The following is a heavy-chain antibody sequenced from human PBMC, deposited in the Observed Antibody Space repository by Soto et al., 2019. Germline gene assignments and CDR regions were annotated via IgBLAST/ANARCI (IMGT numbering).Heavy chain of an antibody. Sequence: QVQLQESGPGLVKPSQTLSLTCTVSGGSISSGGYYWSWIRQHPGKGLEWIGYIYYSGRTYYNPSLKSRATITADTSKNHISLKLSSVTAADTAVYYCAGFDHLESAPYSDYWGQGTLVTVSS. CDR2: IYYSGRT. J-gene: IGHJ4*02. V-gene: IGHV4-31*03. CDR1: GGSISSGGYY. CDR3: AGFDHLESAPYSDY.